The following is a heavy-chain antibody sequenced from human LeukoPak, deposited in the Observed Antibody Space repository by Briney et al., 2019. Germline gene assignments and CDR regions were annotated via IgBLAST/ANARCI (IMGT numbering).Heavy chain of an antibody. D-gene: IGHD1-20*01. J-gene: IGHJ4*02. V-gene: IGHV3-7*01. CDR3: ARGGVGITGTGLDY. CDR1: GFSLSGYW. Sequence: GGSLRLSCAASGFSLSGYWMTWVRQAPGKGLEWVANIKDDGSRKHDVDSARGRFTISRDNAKNSLYLDMNSLRAEDTAVYYCARGGVGITGTGLDYWGQGTLVTVSS. CDR2: IKDDGSRK.